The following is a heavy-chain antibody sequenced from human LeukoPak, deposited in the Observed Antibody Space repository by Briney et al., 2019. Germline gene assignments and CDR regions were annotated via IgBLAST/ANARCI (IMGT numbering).Heavy chain of an antibody. V-gene: IGHV4-39*01. CDR2: IYYSGST. Sequence: SETLSLTCTVSGGSISSSSYYWGWIRQPPGKGLEWIGSIYYSGSTYYNPSLKSRVTIPVDTSKNQFSLKLSSVTAADTAVYYCARHERGFDYWGQGTLVTVSS. CDR1: GGSISSSSYY. CDR3: ARHERGFDY. D-gene: IGHD1-1*01. J-gene: IGHJ4*02.